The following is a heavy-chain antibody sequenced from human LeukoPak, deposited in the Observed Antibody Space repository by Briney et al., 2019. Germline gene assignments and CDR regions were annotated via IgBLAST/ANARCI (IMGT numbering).Heavy chain of an antibody. CDR1: GFTSSSYW. Sequence: GGSLRLSCAASGFTSSSYWMSWVRQAPGKGLEWVANIKQDGSEKYYVDSVKGRFTISRDNAKNSLYLRMNSLRAEDTAVYYCARVARDTIFGVVINYYYYMDVWGKGTTVTVSS. CDR2: IKQDGSEK. CDR3: ARVARDTIFGVVINYYYYMDV. V-gene: IGHV3-7*01. D-gene: IGHD3-3*01. J-gene: IGHJ6*03.